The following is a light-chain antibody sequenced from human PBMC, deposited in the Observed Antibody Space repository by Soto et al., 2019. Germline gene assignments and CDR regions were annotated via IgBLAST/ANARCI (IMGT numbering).Light chain of an antibody. J-gene: IGLJ1*01. V-gene: IGLV2-8*01. CDR1: SNDVGHSSF. CDR3: NAQADNGKHV. Sequence: QSALTQPPSASGSPGQSVTISCTGTSNDVGHSSFISWYQQHPGKGPKLIIYEVSKRPSGVPDRFSDSKSGNTASLGVSGLQDEDEADYFCNAQADNGKHVFGTGTKLTVL. CDR2: EVS.